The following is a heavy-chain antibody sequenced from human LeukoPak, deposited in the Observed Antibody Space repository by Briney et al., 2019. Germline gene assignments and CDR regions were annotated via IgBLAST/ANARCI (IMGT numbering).Heavy chain of an antibody. CDR3: ARSDYGSGSYYGMDV. V-gene: IGHV3-7*03. CDR2: INQDGSDK. J-gene: IGHJ6*02. Sequence: GGSLRLSCAASKFTLSDFWMSWVRQAPGKGLEWVANINQDGSDKNYVDSVKGRFTISRDNSKNTLYLQMNSLRAEDTAVYYCARSDYGSGSYYGMDVWGQGTTVTVSS. D-gene: IGHD3-10*01. CDR1: KFTLSDFW.